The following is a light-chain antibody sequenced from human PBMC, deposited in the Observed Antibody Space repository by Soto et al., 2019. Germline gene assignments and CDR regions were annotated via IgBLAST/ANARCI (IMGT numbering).Light chain of an antibody. CDR2: AAS. CDR1: QSISNY. CDR3: QQSYSPLWT. V-gene: IGKV1-39*01. Sequence: DIQITQSPSSLSASVGDRVTITCRASQSISNYLNWYQHKAGKAPKALIYAASSLQRGVPSRFSGSGSGTDFTLIISSLQPEDFATYYCQQSYSPLWTFGQGTKVDIK. J-gene: IGKJ1*01.